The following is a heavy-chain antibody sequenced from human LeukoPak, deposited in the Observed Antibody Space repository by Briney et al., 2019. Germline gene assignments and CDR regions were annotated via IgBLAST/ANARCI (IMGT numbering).Heavy chain of an antibody. CDR1: GGSISSHY. V-gene: IGHV4-59*11. Sequence: SETLSLTCTVSGGSISSHYWSWIRQPPGQGLEWIGYIYYSGSTNYNPSLKSRVTISVDTSKNQFSLKLSSVTAADTAVYYCARNGIAALDYWGQGTLVTVSS. CDR3: ARNGIAALDY. CDR2: IYYSGST. J-gene: IGHJ4*02. D-gene: IGHD6-6*01.